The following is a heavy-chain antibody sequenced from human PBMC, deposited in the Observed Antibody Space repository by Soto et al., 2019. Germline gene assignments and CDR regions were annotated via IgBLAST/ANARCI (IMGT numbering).Heavy chain of an antibody. D-gene: IGHD1-1*01. CDR3: ARGRDEYKLGNV. J-gene: IGHJ6*02. CDR1: GGSLSDYY. CDR2: IHPSGST. Sequence: PSETLSLTCAVSGGSLSDYYWPWIRQSPGKGLEWIGEIHPSGSTYHNPSLRSRVTISVDTSKNQFSLKLTSLTAADTAIYYCARGRDEYKLGNVWGHGTTVTVSS. V-gene: IGHV4-34*01.